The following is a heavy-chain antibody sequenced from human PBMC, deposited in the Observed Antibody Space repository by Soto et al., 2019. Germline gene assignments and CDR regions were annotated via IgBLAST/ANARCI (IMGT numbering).Heavy chain of an antibody. Sequence: ASVKVSCKPSGYTFSDFGITWVRQAPGQGLEWMGWIDTSIGHTNFAQKFDDRVTMTTDTSTNTAYMDLRRLRSDDTAVYYCARASYCSGGTCTTWFHPWGQGTLVTVSS. CDR1: GYTFSDFG. CDR3: ARASYCSGGTCTTWFHP. D-gene: IGHD2-15*01. V-gene: IGHV1-18*01. J-gene: IGHJ5*02. CDR2: IDTSIGHT.